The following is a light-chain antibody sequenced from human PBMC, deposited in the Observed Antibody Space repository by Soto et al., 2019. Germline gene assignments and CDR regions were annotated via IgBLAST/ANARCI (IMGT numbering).Light chain of an antibody. V-gene: IGKV1-39*01. CDR1: QSIRNN. CDR2: TAS. CDR3: QQSYNGLT. J-gene: IGKJ3*01. Sequence: DVQMTQSPSSLSASVGDRVSITCRASQSIRNNLNWYQQKPGKAPKLLIYTASNLHSGVPSRFGGSGSGTDFNLTISGLQPEDFATYYCQQSYNGLTFXPGTKVDIK.